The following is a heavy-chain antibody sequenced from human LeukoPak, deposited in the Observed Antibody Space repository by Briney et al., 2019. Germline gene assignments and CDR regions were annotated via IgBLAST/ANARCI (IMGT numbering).Heavy chain of an antibody. J-gene: IGHJ6*02. CDR3: ARDQDRFFSSGWRYYYGMDV. D-gene: IGHD6-19*01. CDR2: IYYSGST. Sequence: SETLSLTCTVSGGSISSSSYYWGWIRQPPGKGLEWIGSIYYSGSTYYNPSLKSRVTISVDTSKNQFSLKLSSVTAADTAVYYCARDQDRFFSSGWRYYYGMDVWGQGTTVTVSS. V-gene: IGHV4-39*07. CDR1: GGSISSSSYY.